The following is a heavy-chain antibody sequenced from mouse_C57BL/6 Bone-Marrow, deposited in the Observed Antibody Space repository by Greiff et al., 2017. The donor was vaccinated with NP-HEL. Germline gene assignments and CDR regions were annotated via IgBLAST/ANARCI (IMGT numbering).Heavy chain of an antibody. D-gene: IGHD2-3*01. V-gene: IGHV1-81*01. Sequence: QVQLQQSGAELARPGASVKLSCKASGYTFTSYGISWVKQRTGQGLEWIGEIYPRSGNTYYNEKFKGKATLTADKSSSTAYMELRSLTSEDSAVYFCASYDGHPWFAYWGQGTLVTVSA. CDR1: GYTFTSYG. J-gene: IGHJ3*01. CDR3: ASYDGHPWFAY. CDR2: IYPRSGNT.